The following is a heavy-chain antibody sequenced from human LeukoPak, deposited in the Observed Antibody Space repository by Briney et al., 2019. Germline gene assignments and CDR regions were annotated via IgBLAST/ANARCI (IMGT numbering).Heavy chain of an antibody. J-gene: IGHJ4*02. CDR1: GFSFSTSW. V-gene: IGHV3-74*01. CDR2: IDGDGSST. Sequence: PGGSLRLSCAASGFSFSTSWMHWVRQPPGKGLVWVSRIDGDGSSTSYADSVKGRFTISRDNSKNTLCLQMNILRAEDTAVYYCASSGNYYPYLLDYWGQGTLVTVSS. D-gene: IGHD1-26*01. CDR3: ASSGNYYPYLLDY.